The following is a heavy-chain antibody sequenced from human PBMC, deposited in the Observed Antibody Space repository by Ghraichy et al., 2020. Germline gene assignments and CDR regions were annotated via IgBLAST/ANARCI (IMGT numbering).Heavy chain of an antibody. J-gene: IGHJ6*02. V-gene: IGHV4-30-4*01. CDR1: DVSISSGDYY. Sequence: SLNISCTVSDVSISSGDYYWSWIRQPPGKGLEWICYIYYNGNTNYNPSLKSRITISVDTSQKQFSLNPTSVTAASTAVYYCARGDCGADCFPIRYYYYSRVVWGPGNSVTVAS. CDR2: IYYNGNT. D-gene: IGHD2-21*02. CDR3: ARGDCGADCFPIRYYYYSRVV.